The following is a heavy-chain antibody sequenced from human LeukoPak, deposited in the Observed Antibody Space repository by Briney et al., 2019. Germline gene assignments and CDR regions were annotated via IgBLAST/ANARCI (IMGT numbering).Heavy chain of an antibody. D-gene: IGHD3-22*01. CDR1: GGSISSYY. CDR3: ARWDYYDSSGYLDY. V-gene: IGHV4-59*01. Sequence: SETVSLTCTVSGGSISSYYWSWIRQPPGKGLEWIGYIYYSGSTNYNPSLKSRVTISVDTSKNQFSLKLSSVTAADTAVYYCARWDYYDSSGYLDYWGQGTLVTVSS. J-gene: IGHJ4*02. CDR2: IYYSGST.